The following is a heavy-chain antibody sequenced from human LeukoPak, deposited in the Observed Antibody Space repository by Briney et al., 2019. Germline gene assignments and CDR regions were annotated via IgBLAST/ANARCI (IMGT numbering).Heavy chain of an antibody. CDR2: MNPNSGNS. J-gene: IGHJ3*02. CDR1: GYTFTNYD. CDR3: VKFSYDSTGPHDAFDI. V-gene: IGHV1-8*01. Sequence: GASVKVSCKASGYTFTNYDINWVRQAPGQGLEWMGWMNPNSGNSGFIQKFQGRVTMTRSTSMSTAYMELSSLTSEDTAVYYCVKFSYDSTGPHDAFDIWGQGTTVTVSS. D-gene: IGHD3-22*01.